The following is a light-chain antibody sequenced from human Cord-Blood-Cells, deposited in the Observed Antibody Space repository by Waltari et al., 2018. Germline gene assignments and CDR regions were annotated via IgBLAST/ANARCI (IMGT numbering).Light chain of an antibody. Sequence: QSVLTQPPSVSAAPGQMVTISCSGSSSTIGNNYVFWYQQLPGSAPKLLIYDNTKRPSGIPDRFSGSKSGTSATLGITGLQTGDEADYYCGTWDSSLSVSYVFGTGTKVTVL. CDR2: DNT. J-gene: IGLJ1*01. CDR3: GTWDSSLSVSYV. V-gene: IGLV1-51*01. CDR1: SSTIGNNY.